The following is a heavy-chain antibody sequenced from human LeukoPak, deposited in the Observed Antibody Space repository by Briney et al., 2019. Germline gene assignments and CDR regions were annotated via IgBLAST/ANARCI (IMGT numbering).Heavy chain of an antibody. CDR3: AASATAGAFDI. V-gene: IGHV3-15*01. CDR1: GFILSNAW. J-gene: IGHJ3*02. CDR2: IISKTDGGAI. D-gene: IGHD3-10*01. Sequence: GGSLRLSCAASGFILSNAWMTWARQGPGKGLEWVGRIISKTDGGAIDYTAPVKGRFTISRDDSKNTLYLQMIGLKTDDAGVYFCAASATAGAFDIWGQGTVVAVSS.